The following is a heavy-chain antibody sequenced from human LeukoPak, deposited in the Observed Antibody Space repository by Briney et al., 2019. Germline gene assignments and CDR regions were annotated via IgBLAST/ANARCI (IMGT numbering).Heavy chain of an antibody. CDR2: ISWNSGAI. Sequence: GGSLRLSCAASGFTFDDYGMHWVRQAPGKGLEWVSGISWNSGAIGYADSVKGRFTISRDNAKNSLYLQMNSLRAEDTALYYCAKDIVGATEGAFDIWGQGTMVTVSS. CDR1: GFTFDDYG. V-gene: IGHV3-9*01. CDR3: AKDIVGATEGAFDI. D-gene: IGHD1-26*01. J-gene: IGHJ3*02.